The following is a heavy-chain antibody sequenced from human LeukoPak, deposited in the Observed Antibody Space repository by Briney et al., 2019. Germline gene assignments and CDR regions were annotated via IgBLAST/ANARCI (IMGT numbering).Heavy chain of an antibody. CDR1: GFTVSSNY. V-gene: IGHV3-66*01. D-gene: IGHD3-9*01. J-gene: IGHJ4*02. Sequence: PGGSLRLSCAASGFTVSSNYMSWVRQAPGKGLEWVSVIYSGGSTYYADSVKGRFTISRDNSKNTLYLQMNSLRAEDTAVYYCASSLPVLRYFDWLPHFDYWGQGTLVTISS. CDR2: IYSGGST. CDR3: ASSLPVLRYFDWLPHFDY.